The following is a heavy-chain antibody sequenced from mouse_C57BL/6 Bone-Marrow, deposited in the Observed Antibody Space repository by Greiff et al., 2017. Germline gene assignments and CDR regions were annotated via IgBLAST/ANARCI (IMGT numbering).Heavy chain of an antibody. V-gene: IGHV1-81*01. CDR1: GYTFTSYG. CDR2: IYPRSGNT. CDR3: ARLTTLGAY. D-gene: IGHD2-13*01. J-gene: IGHJ3*01. Sequence: QVHVKQSGAELARPGASVKLSCKASGYTFTSYGISWVKQRTGQGLEWIGEIYPRSGNTYYNEKFKGKATLTADKSSSTAYMELRSLTSEDSAVYFCARLTTLGAYWGQGTLVTVSA.